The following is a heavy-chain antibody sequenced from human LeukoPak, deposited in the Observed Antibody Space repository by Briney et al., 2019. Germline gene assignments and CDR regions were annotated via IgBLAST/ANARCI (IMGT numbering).Heavy chain of an antibody. V-gene: IGHV1-24*01. CDR2: FDPEDGET. CDR1: GYTLTELS. J-gene: IGHJ4*02. Sequence: ASVKVSCKVSGYTLTELSMHWMRQAPGKGLEWMGGFDPEDGETIYAQKFQGRVTMTEDTSTDTAYMELSSLRSEDTAVYYCATDPGYSSTTTFDYWGQGTLVTVSS. CDR3: ATDPGYSSTTTFDY. D-gene: IGHD6-13*01.